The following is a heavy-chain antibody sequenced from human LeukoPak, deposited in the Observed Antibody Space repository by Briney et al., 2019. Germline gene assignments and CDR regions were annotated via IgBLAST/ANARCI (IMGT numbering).Heavy chain of an antibody. V-gene: IGHV4-31*03. Sequence: SETLSLTCTVSGDSIGSGYWSWIRQHPGKGLEWIGYIYYSGASYYNPSLESRVTISVDTSKTHFSLKLNSVTAADTAVYYCGRGQLVDVWGKGTTVTVSS. CDR2: IYYSGAS. D-gene: IGHD1-1*01. J-gene: IGHJ6*04. CDR3: GRGQLVDV. CDR1: GDSIGSGY.